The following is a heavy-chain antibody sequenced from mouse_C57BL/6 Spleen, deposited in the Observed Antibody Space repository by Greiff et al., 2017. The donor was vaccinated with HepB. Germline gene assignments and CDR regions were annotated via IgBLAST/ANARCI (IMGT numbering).Heavy chain of an antibody. D-gene: IGHD2-3*01. Sequence: QVQLQQSGAELVKPGASVKVSCKASGYTFTSYWMHWVKQRPGQGLEWIGRIHPSDSDTNYNQKFKGKATLTVDKSSSTAYMQLSSLTSEDSAVYYCAIWEGDGYYVWYFDVWGTGTTVTVSS. CDR1: GYTFTSYW. CDR3: AIWEGDGYYVWYFDV. CDR2: IHPSDSDT. J-gene: IGHJ1*03. V-gene: IGHV1-74*01.